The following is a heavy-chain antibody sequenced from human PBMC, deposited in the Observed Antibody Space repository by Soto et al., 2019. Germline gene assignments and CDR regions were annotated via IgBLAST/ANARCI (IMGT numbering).Heavy chain of an antibody. CDR1: GFTFGNYW. J-gene: IGHJ6*03. Sequence: EVQLVESGGGLVQPGGSLRLSCAASGFTFGNYWMYWVRQAPGKGLVWVSRINSDGSVSSYADSVKGRLTISRDNVKNTFYLQMYSLRVEYTAVYYCARGDCVGGTCYSLAGSFYYYMDVWGKGTMVTVFS. V-gene: IGHV3-74*01. CDR2: INSDGSVS. CDR3: ARGDCVGGTCYSLAGSFYYYMDV. D-gene: IGHD2-15*01.